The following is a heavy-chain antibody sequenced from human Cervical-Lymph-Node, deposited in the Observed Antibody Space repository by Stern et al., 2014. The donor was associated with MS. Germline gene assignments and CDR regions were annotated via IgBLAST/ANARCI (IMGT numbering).Heavy chain of an antibody. CDR2: ISWNSDKI. CDR3: AKDRTSSSWGVDY. Sequence: EVQLVESGGGLVQPGRSLRLSCAGSGFNFDDYGMHWVRQAPGKGLEWVSGISWNSDKIVYAESGKGRFTISRDNDKDSLYLQMDSLRVEDTALYYCAKDRTSSSWGVDYWGQGSLVTVSS. CDR1: GFNFDDYG. D-gene: IGHD6-13*01. J-gene: IGHJ4*02. V-gene: IGHV3-9*01.